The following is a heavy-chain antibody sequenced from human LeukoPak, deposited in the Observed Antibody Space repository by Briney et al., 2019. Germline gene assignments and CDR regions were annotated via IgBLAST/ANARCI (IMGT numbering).Heavy chain of an antibody. CDR3: ARRASDGYNYHYYGMDV. CDR2: IYYSGST. J-gene: IGHJ6*02. Sequence: PSETLSLTCTVSGGSISSYYWSWIRQPPGKGLEWIGYIYYSGSTNYNPSLKSRVTISVDTPKNQFSLKLSSVTAADTAVYYCARRASDGYNYHYYGMDVWGQGTTVTVSS. D-gene: IGHD5-24*01. V-gene: IGHV4-59*08. CDR1: GGSISSYY.